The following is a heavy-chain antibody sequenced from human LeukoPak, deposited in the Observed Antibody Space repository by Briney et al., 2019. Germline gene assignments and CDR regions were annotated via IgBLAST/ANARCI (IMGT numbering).Heavy chain of an antibody. V-gene: IGHV5-51*01. CDR1: GYSFTSNW. CDR3: ARHTSYSSGWPFDC. D-gene: IGHD6-19*01. J-gene: IGHJ4*02. CDR2: IYPGDSDT. Sequence: GESLKISSKGSGYSFTSNWIGWVRQMPGKGLEWMGIIYPGDSDTRYSPSCQGQVTISADKSISTAYLQWSSLKASDSAMYYCARHTSYSSGWPFDCWGQGTLVTVSS.